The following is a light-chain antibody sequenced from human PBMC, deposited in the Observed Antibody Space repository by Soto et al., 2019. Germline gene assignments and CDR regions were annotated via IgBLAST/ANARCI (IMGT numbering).Light chain of an antibody. V-gene: IGLV3-21*02. CDR1: NIGSKS. Sequence: SYELTQPPSMSVAPGQTARVTCGGNNIGSKSVHWYQQKPGQAPVLVVYDDTDRPSGIPERFSGSNSGNTATLTISRVDAGDEADYYCHVWDSGSDHHVFGSGTQLPVL. CDR2: DDT. CDR3: HVWDSGSDHHV. J-gene: IGLJ1*01.